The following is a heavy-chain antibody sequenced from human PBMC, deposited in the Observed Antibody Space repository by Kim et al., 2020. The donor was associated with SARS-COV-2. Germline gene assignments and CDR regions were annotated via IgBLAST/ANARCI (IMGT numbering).Heavy chain of an antibody. CDR2: ISGSGGST. D-gene: IGHD3-16*02. CDR3: AKDSVALIWGSYRPYDY. J-gene: IGHJ4*02. CDR1: GFTFSSYA. Sequence: GGSLRLSCAASGFTFSSYAMSWVRQAPGKGLEWVSAISGSGGSTYYADSVKGRFTISRDNSKNTLYLQMNSLRAEDTAVYYCAKDSVALIWGSYRPYDYWGQGTLVTVSS. V-gene: IGHV3-23*01.